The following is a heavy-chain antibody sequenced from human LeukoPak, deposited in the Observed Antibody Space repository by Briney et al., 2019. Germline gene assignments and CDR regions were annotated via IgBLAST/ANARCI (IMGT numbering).Heavy chain of an antibody. CDR1: GGSISSYY. V-gene: IGHV4-59*12. J-gene: IGHJ5*02. CDR3: ARGGGAMPAYWFDP. D-gene: IGHD2-2*01. CDR2: IYHSGST. Sequence: TSETLSLTCTVSGGSISSYYWSWIRQPPGKGLEWIGYIYHSGSTYYNPSLKSRVTISVDRSKNQFSLKLSSVTAADTAVYYCARGGGAMPAYWFDPWGQGTLVTVSS.